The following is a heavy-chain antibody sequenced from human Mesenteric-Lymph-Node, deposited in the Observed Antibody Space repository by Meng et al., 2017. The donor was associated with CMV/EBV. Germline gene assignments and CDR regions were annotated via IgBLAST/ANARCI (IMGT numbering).Heavy chain of an antibody. D-gene: IGHD1-26*01. J-gene: IGHJ4*02. Sequence: GGSLRLSCAGSGFSVSTNYMSWVRQAPGKGLEWVSAISGSGGSTYYADSVKGRFTISRDNSKNTLYLQMNSLRAEDTAVYYCAKNPRSGSYPYYFDYWGQGTLVTVSS. CDR2: ISGSGGST. V-gene: IGHV3-23*01. CDR1: GFSVSTNY. CDR3: AKNPRSGSYPYYFDY.